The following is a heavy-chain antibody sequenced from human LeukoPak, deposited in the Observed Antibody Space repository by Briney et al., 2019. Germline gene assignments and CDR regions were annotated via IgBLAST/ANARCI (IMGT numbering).Heavy chain of an antibody. CDR3: AKDRRSLVGPTNFDY. V-gene: IGHV1-46*01. Sequence: GASVEVSCKAPGYTFTSYFMYWVRQAPGQGLEWMGIINPSGGNTNYAQRFQGRVTMTRDTSTSTVYMELSSLRSEDTAIYYCAKDRRSLVGPTNFDYWGQGTPVTVSS. CDR1: GYTFTSYF. J-gene: IGHJ4*02. CDR2: INPSGGNT. D-gene: IGHD1-26*01.